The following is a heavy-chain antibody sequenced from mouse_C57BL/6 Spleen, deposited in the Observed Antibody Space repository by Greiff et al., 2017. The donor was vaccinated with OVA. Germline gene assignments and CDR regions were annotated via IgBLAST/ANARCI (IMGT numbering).Heavy chain of an antibody. V-gene: IGHV3-6*01. CDR2: ISYDGSN. J-gene: IGHJ2*01. D-gene: IGHD2-4*01. CDR3: ASSFYYDYGSFDY. Sequence: DVQLQESGPGLVKPSQSLSLTCSVTGYSITSGYYWNWIRQFPGNKLEWMGYISYDGSNNYNPSLKNRISITRDTSKNQFFLKLNSVTTEDTATYYCASSFYYDYGSFDYWGQGTTLTVSS. CDR1: GYSITSGYY.